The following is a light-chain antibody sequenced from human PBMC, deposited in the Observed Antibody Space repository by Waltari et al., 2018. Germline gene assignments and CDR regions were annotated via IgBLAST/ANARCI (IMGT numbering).Light chain of an antibody. J-gene: IGKJ4*01. Sequence: DIVMTQAPASLAVSLGERAAINCKSSQTVLYSSNIKNYLAWYQQKPGQRPKFLIYWASTRESGVPDRFSGSGSGTQFTLTISSLQAEDVAVYYCQQYYSSVTFGGGTKVEIK. CDR3: QQYYSSVT. CDR2: WAS. V-gene: IGKV4-1*01. CDR1: QTVLYSSNIKNY.